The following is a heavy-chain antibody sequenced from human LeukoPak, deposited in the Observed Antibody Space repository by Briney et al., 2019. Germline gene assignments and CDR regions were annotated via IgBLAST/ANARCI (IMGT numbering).Heavy chain of an antibody. Sequence: ASQTLSLTCTVSGGSISSGGYYWSWIRQPPGKGLEWIGYIYHSGSTYYNPSLKSRVTISVDRSKNQFSLKLSSVTAADTAVYYCARGGLYGDYTFDYWGQGTLVTVSS. CDR1: GGSISSGGYY. CDR2: IYHSGST. V-gene: IGHV4-30-2*01. J-gene: IGHJ4*02. D-gene: IGHD4-17*01. CDR3: ARGGLYGDYTFDY.